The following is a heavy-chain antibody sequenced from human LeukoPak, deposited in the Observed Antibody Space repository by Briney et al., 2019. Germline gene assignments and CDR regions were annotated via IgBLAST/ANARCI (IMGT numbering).Heavy chain of an antibody. D-gene: IGHD1-26*01. CDR3: ARDRWELKWAFDY. CDR2: IYYSGST. J-gene: IGHJ4*02. V-gene: IGHV4-30-4*08. Sequence: SETLSLTCTVSGGSISSGGYYWSWIRQHPGKGLEWIGYIYYSGSTYYNPSLKSRVTISVDTSKNQFSLKLSSVTAADTAVYYCARDRWELKWAFDYWGQGTLVAVSS. CDR1: GGSISSGGYY.